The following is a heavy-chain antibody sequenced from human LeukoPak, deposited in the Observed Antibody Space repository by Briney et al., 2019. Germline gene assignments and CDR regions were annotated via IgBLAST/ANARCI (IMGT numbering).Heavy chain of an antibody. Sequence: ASVKVSCKASGYTFSSYGIIWVRQAPGQGLQWMGWVSPFNGNTDYAPKLRGRVTMTTDTSTTTAYMELRSLTSDDTAVYYCARRGGSYSHSDFWGQGTLVTVSP. CDR2: VSPFNGNT. CDR1: GYTFSSYG. V-gene: IGHV1-18*01. CDR3: ARRGGSYSHSDF. J-gene: IGHJ4*02. D-gene: IGHD1-26*01.